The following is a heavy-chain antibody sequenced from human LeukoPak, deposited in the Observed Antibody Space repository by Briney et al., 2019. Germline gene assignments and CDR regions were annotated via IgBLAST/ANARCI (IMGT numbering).Heavy chain of an antibody. V-gene: IGHV1-2*02. J-gene: IGHJ4*02. Sequence: ASVKVSCEASGYTLTGYYMHWVRQAPGQGLEWMGWINPNSGGTNYAQKFQGRVTMTRDTSISTAYMELSRLRSDDTAVYYCAREPAEYYYGSGSYSYWGQGTLVTVSS. D-gene: IGHD3-10*01. CDR1: GYTLTGYY. CDR2: INPNSGGT. CDR3: AREPAEYYYGSGSYSY.